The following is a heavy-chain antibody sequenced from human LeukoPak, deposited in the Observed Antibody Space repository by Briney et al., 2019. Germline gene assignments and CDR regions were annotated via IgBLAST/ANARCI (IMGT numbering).Heavy chain of an antibody. J-gene: IGHJ4*02. Sequence: ASVKVSCKASGYTFTSYAMHWVRQAPGQRLEWMGWINAGNDNTKYSQKFQGRVTITRDTSASTAYMELSSLRSEDTAVYYCARDRQLAVDYWGQGTLVTVSS. V-gene: IGHV1-3*01. CDR1: GYTFTSYA. CDR2: INAGNDNT. D-gene: IGHD6-13*01. CDR3: ARDRQLAVDY.